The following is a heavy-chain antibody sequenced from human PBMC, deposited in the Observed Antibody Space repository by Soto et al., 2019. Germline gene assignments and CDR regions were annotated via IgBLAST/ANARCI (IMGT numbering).Heavy chain of an antibody. CDR3: AREVQVHTPAFVY. CDR1: GGTFNTYA. D-gene: IGHD3-10*01. CDR2: ISPMFGAA. J-gene: IGHJ4*02. Sequence: QVQLVQSGAEMKKPGSSVKVSCQSSGGTFNTYAMNWVRQAPGQGPEWMGDISPMFGAANYAPRFQGRVTITAGVSTGTSYMQLSRLTSEDTALYFCAREVQVHTPAFVYWGQGTLVTVSS. V-gene: IGHV1-69*19.